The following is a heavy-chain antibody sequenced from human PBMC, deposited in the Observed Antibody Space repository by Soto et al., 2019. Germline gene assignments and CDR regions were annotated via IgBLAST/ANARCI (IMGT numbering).Heavy chain of an antibody. Sequence: QVQLLQSGAEVKKPGSSMTVSCKTLGGSFSSHAVNWLRQAPGHRFERIGGIIPLFGATNFAKKFQARVTMTADRSTDRVYMHLRSLRLEDTAIYYFTISAQVGTSWFGPWGQGSLVSVSS. V-gene: IGHV1-69*06. J-gene: IGHJ5*02. D-gene: IGHD1-26*01. CDR1: GGSFSSHA. CDR2: IIPLFGAT. CDR3: TISAQVGTSWFGP.